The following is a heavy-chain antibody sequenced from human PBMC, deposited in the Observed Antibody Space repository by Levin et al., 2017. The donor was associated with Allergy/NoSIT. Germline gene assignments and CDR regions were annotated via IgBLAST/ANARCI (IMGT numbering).Heavy chain of an antibody. J-gene: IGHJ4*02. CDR2: ISSNGSTI. Sequence: GGSLRLSCAASGFTFSNYEMNWVRQAPGKGLEWVSYISSNGSTIYYADSVKGRFTISRDNAKNSLYLQMNSLRAEDTAVYYCAIQLGNFWSVYNYCDYWGLGVLVTVSS. D-gene: IGHD3-3*01. CDR1: GFTFSNYE. V-gene: IGHV3-48*03. CDR3: AIQLGNFWSVYNYCDY.